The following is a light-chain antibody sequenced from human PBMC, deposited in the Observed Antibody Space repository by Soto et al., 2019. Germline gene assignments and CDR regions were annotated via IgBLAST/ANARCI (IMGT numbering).Light chain of an antibody. V-gene: IGKV3D-15*01. CDR1: QNINSD. J-gene: IGKJ5*01. CDR3: QQYTSWPIT. Sequence: EIVMTQSPATLSVSPGESATLSCRASQNINSDLAWYGQKPGQAPRRVFYGASTWGTDVPPRFTGSGSGTEFTLTISGLQSEDFAVYYCQQYTSWPITFGQGTRL. CDR2: GAS.